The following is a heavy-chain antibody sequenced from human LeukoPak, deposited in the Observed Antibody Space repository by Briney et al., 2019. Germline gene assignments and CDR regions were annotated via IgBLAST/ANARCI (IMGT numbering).Heavy chain of an antibody. J-gene: IGHJ4*02. CDR2: INHSGST. CDR1: GESFSGYY. V-gene: IGHV4-34*01. Sequence: SETLSLTCAVYGESFSGYYWSWIRQPPGKGLEWIGDINHSGSTNYNPSLKSRVTISVDTSKNQFSLELSSVTAADTAVYYCARHDEYSSNHVGLDYWGQGTLVTVSS. CDR3: ARHDEYSSNHVGLDY. D-gene: IGHD6-13*01.